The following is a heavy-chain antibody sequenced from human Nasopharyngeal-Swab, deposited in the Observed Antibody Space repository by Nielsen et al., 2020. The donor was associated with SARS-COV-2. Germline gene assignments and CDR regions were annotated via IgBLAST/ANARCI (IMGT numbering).Heavy chain of an antibody. V-gene: IGHV1-8*01. D-gene: IGHD3-22*01. Sequence: ASVKVSCKASGYTFTSYDINWVRQATGQGLEWMGWMNPNSGNTGYAQKFQGRVTMTRNTSISTAYMELSSLRSEDTAVYYCARDQTTLHMIVVVIGAFDIWGQGTMVTVSS. CDR2: MNPNSGNT. CDR3: ARDQTTLHMIVVVIGAFDI. CDR1: GYTFTSYD. J-gene: IGHJ3*02.